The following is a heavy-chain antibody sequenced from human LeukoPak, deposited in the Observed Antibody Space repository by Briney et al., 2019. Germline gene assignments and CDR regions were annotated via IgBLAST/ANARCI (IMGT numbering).Heavy chain of an antibody. CDR3: ARTSGSYWNWFDP. Sequence: PGGSLRLSCAASGFTFSSYWMSWVRQAPGKGLEWVANIKQDGSEKYYVDSVKGRFTISRDNAKNSLYLQMNSLRAEDTAVYYCARTSGSYWNWFDPWGQGTLVTVSS. J-gene: IGHJ5*02. V-gene: IGHV3-7*01. CDR2: IKQDGSEK. CDR1: GFTFSSYW. D-gene: IGHD1-26*01.